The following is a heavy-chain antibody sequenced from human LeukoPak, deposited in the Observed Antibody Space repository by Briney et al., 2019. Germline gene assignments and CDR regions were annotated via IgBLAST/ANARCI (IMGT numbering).Heavy chain of an antibody. CDR2: MNPNSGNT. Sequence: ASVKVSCKASGYTFTSYDINWVRQATGQGLEWMGWMNPNSGNTGYAQKFQGRVTMTRNTSISTAYMELSSLRSEDTAVYYCARRRAAAKHTRHERAYGMDVWGQGTTVTVSS. J-gene: IGHJ6*02. D-gene: IGHD6-13*01. CDR1: GYTFTSYD. CDR3: ARRRAAAKHTRHERAYGMDV. V-gene: IGHV1-8*01.